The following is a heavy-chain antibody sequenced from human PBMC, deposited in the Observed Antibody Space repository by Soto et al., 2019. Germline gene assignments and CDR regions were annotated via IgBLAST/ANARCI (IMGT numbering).Heavy chain of an antibody. Sequence: PGGSLRLSCAASGFTFSSYAMNWVRQAPGKGLEWVSAISGSGSSTYYADSVKGRFTISRDNSKNTLYLQMNSLRAEATAADYFTRPDDYYYYGMDVWGQGTTVTVSS. J-gene: IGHJ6*02. V-gene: IGHV3-23*01. D-gene: IGHD2-2*01. CDR2: ISGSGSST. CDR3: TRPDDYYYYGMDV. CDR1: GFTFSSYA.